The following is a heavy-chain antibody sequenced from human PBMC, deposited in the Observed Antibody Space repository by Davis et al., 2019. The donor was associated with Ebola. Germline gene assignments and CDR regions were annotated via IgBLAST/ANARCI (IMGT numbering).Heavy chain of an antibody. CDR3: ARGYGSGRHFDY. CDR1: GFTVSSNH. D-gene: IGHD3-10*01. J-gene: IGHJ4*02. CDR2: IYTGGTT. V-gene: IGHV3-53*01. Sequence: PGGSLRLSCAASGFTVSSNHMSWVRQAPGKGLEWVSVIYTGGTTQYADSVKGRFTISRDNAKNSLYLQMNSLTDEDTAIYYCARGYGSGRHFDYWGQGTLVTVSS.